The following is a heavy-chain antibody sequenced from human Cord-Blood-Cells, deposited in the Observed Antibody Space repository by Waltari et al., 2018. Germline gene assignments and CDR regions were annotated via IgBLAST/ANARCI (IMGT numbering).Heavy chain of an antibody. CDR2: ISYEGSNK. J-gene: IGHJ4*02. Sequence: QVQLVESGGGVVQPGRSLRLSCAASGFTFSSYAMHWVRQAPGKGLEWVAVISYEGSNKYYADSGKGRFTISRDNSKNTLYLQMNSLRAEDTAVYYCAREMIRGSYYRTLDYWGQGTLVTVSS. V-gene: IGHV3-30-3*01. CDR1: GFTFSSYA. D-gene: IGHD1-26*01. CDR3: AREMIRGSYYRTLDY.